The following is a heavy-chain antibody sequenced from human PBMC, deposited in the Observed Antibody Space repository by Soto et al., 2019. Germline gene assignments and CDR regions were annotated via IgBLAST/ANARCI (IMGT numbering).Heavy chain of an antibody. J-gene: IGHJ4*02. V-gene: IGHV4-34*01. Sequence: QVQLQQWGAGLLKPSETLSLTCAVYGGSFSGYYWSWIRQPPGKGLEWIGEINHSGSTNYNPSLKRRVTISVDTSKNQFSLKLSSVTAADTAVYYCARGNPQQLVLVYWGQGTLVTVSS. CDR3: ARGNPQQLVLVY. D-gene: IGHD6-13*01. CDR2: INHSGST. CDR1: GGSFSGYY.